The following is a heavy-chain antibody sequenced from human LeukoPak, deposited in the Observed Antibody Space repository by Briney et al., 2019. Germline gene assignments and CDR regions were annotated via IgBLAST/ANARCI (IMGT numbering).Heavy chain of an antibody. CDR2: ISGSGDST. CDR3: AKGSSRRVGEVYVYYYYMDV. CDR1: GFTFSSYW. J-gene: IGHJ6*03. V-gene: IGHV3-23*01. Sequence: GGSLRLSCAASGFTFSSYWMHWVRQAPGKGLEWVSAISGSGDSTYYAGSVKGRFTISRDNSKNTLYLQMNTLRAEDTALYYCAKGSSRRVGEVYVYYYYMDVWGKGTTVTISS. D-gene: IGHD3-10*01.